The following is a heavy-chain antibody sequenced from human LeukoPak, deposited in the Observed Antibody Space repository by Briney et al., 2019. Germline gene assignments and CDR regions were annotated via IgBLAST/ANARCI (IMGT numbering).Heavy chain of an antibody. D-gene: IGHD3-22*01. CDR1: GSSIISGHY. CDR3: VRRAEPDSRGYFPHYFDA. CDR2: IYHNGNI. V-gene: IGHV4-38-2*01. Sequence: SETLSLTCAVSGSSIISGHYWGWIRQPPGKRLEWIGRIYHNGNIYYNTAPKSRVSIAVDTSKNQFFLSLRSVTAADTAVYYCVRRAEPDSRGYFPHYFDAWGQGTLVTVSS. J-gene: IGHJ4*02.